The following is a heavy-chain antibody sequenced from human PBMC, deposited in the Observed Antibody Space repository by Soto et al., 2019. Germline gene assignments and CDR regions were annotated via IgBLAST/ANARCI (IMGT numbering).Heavy chain of an antibody. CDR2: SYYSGSA. J-gene: IGHJ5*02. Sequence: SETLSLTCTVSGGSISSGGYYWRWIRHHPGKGLEWIGHSYYSGSAYYNPSLKSRVTISVDTSKNQVSLKLSSVTAADTAVYYCARTANWLDPWGQGTLVTVSS. CDR3: ARTANWLDP. CDR1: GGSISSGGYY. V-gene: IGHV4-39*01.